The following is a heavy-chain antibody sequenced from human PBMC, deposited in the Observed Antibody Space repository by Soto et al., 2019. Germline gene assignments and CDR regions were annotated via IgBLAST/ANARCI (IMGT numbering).Heavy chain of an antibody. Sequence: EVQLVESGGGLVKPGGSLRLSCAASRFTFTKAWMSWVRQAPGKGLEWVGRIKSKTDGGTTDYAAPVKGRFTISRDDSKNTLYLQMNSLKTEDTAVYYCTTEGPGYCSGGSCYAIDYWGQGTLVTVSS. CDR2: IKSKTDGGTT. CDR1: RFTFTKAW. J-gene: IGHJ4*02. D-gene: IGHD2-15*01. CDR3: TTEGPGYCSGGSCYAIDY. V-gene: IGHV3-15*01.